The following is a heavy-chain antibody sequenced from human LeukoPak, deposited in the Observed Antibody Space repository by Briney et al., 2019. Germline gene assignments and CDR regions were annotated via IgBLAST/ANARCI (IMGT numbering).Heavy chain of an antibody. J-gene: IGHJ4*02. CDR1: GFTFSTYS. CDR3: ARDGHGGYYFDY. D-gene: IGHD2-15*01. Sequence: SGGSLRLSCAASGFTFSTYSMNWVRQAPGKGLEWVSSISSSSNYIYYADSVKGRFTISRDNAKNSLYLQMISLRAEDTAVYYCARDGHGGYYFDYWGQGTLVTVSS. V-gene: IGHV3-21*01. CDR2: ISSSSNYI.